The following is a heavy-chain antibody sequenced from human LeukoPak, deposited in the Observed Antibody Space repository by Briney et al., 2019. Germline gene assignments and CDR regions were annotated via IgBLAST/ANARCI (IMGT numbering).Heavy chain of an antibody. CDR3: AKDRLPGYCSSTSCFSFDY. Sequence: GGSLRLSCAASGFTFSSYAMSWVRQAPGKGLEWVSAISGSGGSTYYADSVKGRFTISRDNSKNTLYLQMNSLRAEDTAVYYCAKDRLPGYCSSTSCFSFDYWGQGTLVTVSS. V-gene: IGHV3-23*01. D-gene: IGHD2-2*03. CDR1: GFTFSSYA. CDR2: ISGSGGST. J-gene: IGHJ4*02.